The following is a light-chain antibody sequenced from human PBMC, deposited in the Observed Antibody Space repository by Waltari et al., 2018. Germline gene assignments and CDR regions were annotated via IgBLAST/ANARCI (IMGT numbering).Light chain of an antibody. CDR2: DAS. J-gene: IGKJ1*01. Sequence: EIVLTQSPATLSLSPGDRATLTCRPSQRVNSQFAWYQHKPGQAPRLLIYDASIRVTGISARFSGSGSGTDFTLTISSLEPEDFAVYYCQQRSKWPWSFGQGTKVEIK. V-gene: IGKV3-11*01. CDR3: QQRSKWPWS. CDR1: QRVNSQ.